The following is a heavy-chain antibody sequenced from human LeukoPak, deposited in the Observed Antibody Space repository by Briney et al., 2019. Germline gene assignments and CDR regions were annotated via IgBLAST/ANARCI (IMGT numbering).Heavy chain of an antibody. CDR3: ARGGPRRRWTTYYMDV. D-gene: IGHD3/OR15-3a*01. V-gene: IGHV4-34*01. J-gene: IGHJ6*03. CDR2: INHSGST. CDR1: GGSFSGYY. Sequence: KPSETLSLTCAVYGGSFSGYYWSWIRQPPGKGLEWIGEINHSGSTNYIPSPKSRVTISVDTSKNQFSLKLSSVTAADTAVYYCARGGPRRRWTTYYMDVWGKGTTVTVSS.